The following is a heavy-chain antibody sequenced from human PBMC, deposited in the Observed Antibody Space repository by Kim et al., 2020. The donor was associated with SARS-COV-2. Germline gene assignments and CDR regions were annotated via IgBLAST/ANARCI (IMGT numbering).Heavy chain of an antibody. CDR3: ARARATTVYYSAMDV. D-gene: IGHD1-26*01. V-gene: IGHV3-21*01. Sequence: LSLTCAASGITFNDYTMNWVRQAPGKGLEWVSSISSSSRYIYYGDSVKGRFTISRDNARKSLYLQMNSLTAEDTAIYYCARARATTVYYSAMDVWGQGTTVTVSS. CDR2: ISSSSRYI. J-gene: IGHJ6*02. CDR1: GITFNDYT.